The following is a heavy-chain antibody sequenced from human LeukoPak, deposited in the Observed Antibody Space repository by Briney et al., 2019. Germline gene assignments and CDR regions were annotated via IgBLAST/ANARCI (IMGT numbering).Heavy chain of an antibody. CDR2: ICPNASYI. V-gene: IGHV5-51*01. Sequence: GASLKISCKGSGHTFTNNWIAWVRQMPGKGLGWMGSICPNASYINYNPAFQGQVTISADKSINTAYLQWSSLKASDTATYYCAKNLITVAALSPFDYWGQGSLVTVSS. J-gene: IGHJ4*02. CDR3: AKNLITVAALSPFDY. CDR1: GHTFTNNW. D-gene: IGHD6-19*01.